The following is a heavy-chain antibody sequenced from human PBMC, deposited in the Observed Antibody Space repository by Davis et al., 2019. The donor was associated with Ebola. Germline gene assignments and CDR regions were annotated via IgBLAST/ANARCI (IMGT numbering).Heavy chain of an antibody. Sequence: GGSLRLSCAAFGFTFSSYWMSWVRQAPGKGLEWVANIKQDGSEKYYVDSVKGRFTISRDNAKNSLYLQMNSLRAEDTTVYYCAIDTIQLWFKGGFDPWGQGTLVTVSS. CDR2: IKQDGSEK. CDR3: AIDTIQLWFKGGFDP. D-gene: IGHD5-18*01. J-gene: IGHJ5*02. CDR1: GFTFSSYW. V-gene: IGHV3-7*01.